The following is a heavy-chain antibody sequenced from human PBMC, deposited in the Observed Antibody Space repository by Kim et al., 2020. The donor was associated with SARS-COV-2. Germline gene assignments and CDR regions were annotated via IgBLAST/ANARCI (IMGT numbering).Heavy chain of an antibody. J-gene: IGHJ4*02. Sequence: SETLSLTCTVSGGSISSGGYYWSWIRQHPGKGLEWIGYIYYSGSTYYNPSLKSRVTISVDTSKNQFSLKLSSVTAADTAVYYCARWEKGCSSTSCFDYWGQGTLVTVSS. CDR1: GGSISSGGYY. CDR2: IYYSGST. D-gene: IGHD2-2*01. CDR3: ARWEKGCSSTSCFDY. V-gene: IGHV4-31*03.